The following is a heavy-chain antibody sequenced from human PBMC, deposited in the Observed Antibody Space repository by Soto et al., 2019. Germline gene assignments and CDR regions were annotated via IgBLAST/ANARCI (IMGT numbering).Heavy chain of an antibody. V-gene: IGHV3-64D*06. CDR3: WRGPRQGCSLFYGLDA. Sequence: GGSLRLSCSASGFTFSTFGMFWVRQCPGKGLEYISAVCDNGGVPFYADSVKGRFTISRDNSQKMLYLQMSTLKIEDTAVYYCWRGPRQGCSLFYGLDAWGQGTLVTVSS. CDR2: VCDNGGVP. J-gene: IGHJ5*02. D-gene: IGHD2-15*01. CDR1: GFTFSTFG.